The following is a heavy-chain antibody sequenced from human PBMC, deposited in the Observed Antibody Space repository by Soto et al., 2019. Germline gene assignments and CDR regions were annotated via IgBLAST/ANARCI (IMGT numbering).Heavy chain of an antibody. Sequence: XXSLRLSCAASAFTLSKFVIDWVLQAPGRGLEWVAVTSNDGSNTFYADSVKGRFTISRDNSKNTVYIQMNILRTEDTAVYYCARGSLDVWGQGTTVTVSS. CDR2: TSNDGSNT. CDR1: AFTLSKFV. J-gene: IGHJ6*02. D-gene: IGHD1-26*01. CDR3: ARGSLDV. V-gene: IGHV3-30-3*01.